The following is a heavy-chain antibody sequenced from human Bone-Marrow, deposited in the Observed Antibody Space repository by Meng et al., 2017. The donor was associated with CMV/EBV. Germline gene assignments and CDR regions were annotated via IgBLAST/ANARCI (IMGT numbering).Heavy chain of an antibody. CDR1: GYSISSGYY. D-gene: IGHD3-16*01. CDR3: ARGESGYVYY. J-gene: IGHJ4*02. CDR2: IYHSGST. V-gene: IGHV4-38-2*02. Sequence: SETLSLTCTVSGYSISSGYYWGWIRQPPGKGLERIGSIYHSGSTYYNPSLKSRVTISVDTSKNQFSLKLSSVTAADTAVYYCARGESGYVYYWGQGTLVTVSS.